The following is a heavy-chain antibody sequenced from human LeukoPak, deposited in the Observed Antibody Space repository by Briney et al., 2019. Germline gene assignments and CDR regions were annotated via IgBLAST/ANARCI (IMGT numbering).Heavy chain of an antibody. CDR1: GGSIISYY. CDR2: IYTSGST. J-gene: IGHJ5*02. Sequence: SETLSLTCTVSGGSIISYYWSWIRQPAGKGLEWIGRIYTSGSTNYNPSLKSRVTMSVDTSKNQFSLKLSPVTAADTAVYYCARDRFSEYQLPLLINCFDPWGQGTVVTVSS. CDR3: ARDRFSEYQLPLLINCFDP. V-gene: IGHV4-4*07. D-gene: IGHD2-2*01.